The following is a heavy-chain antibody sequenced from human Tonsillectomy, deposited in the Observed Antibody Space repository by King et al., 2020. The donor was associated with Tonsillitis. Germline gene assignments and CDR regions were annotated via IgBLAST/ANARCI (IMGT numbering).Heavy chain of an antibody. CDR3: ISSPGGGFDI. D-gene: IGHD3-16*01. CDR2: IRSKGNSYAT. Sequence: VQLVESGGGLVQPGGSLKLSCAASGFTFSGSAMHWVRQASGKGLKWVGRIRSKGNSYATAYAASVKGRFTISRDDSKNTAYLQMNSLKTEDTAVYYCISSPGGGFDIWGQGTMVTVSS. J-gene: IGHJ3*02. CDR1: GFTFSGSA. V-gene: IGHV3-73*02.